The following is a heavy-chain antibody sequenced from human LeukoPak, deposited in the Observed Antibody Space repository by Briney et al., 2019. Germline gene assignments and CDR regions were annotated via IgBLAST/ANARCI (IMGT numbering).Heavy chain of an antibody. D-gene: IGHD5-12*01. CDR3: ARQTTGGLQWTYDN. Sequence: TSETLSLTCSVSGDSISNGLHYWGWIRQPPGKGLEWIGTIYYTGTTYFNPSLKSRLTISVDTSKNQLSLRLDSVTATDTAIYYCARQTTGGLQWTYDNWGQGTMVTVSS. V-gene: IGHV4-39*01. CDR2: IYYTGTT. CDR1: GDSISNGLHY. J-gene: IGHJ4*02.